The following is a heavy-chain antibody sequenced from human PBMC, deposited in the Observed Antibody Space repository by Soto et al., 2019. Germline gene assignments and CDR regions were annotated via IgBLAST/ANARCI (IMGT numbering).Heavy chain of an antibody. D-gene: IGHD3-16*01. CDR1: GFTFSSYS. V-gene: IGHV3-48*01. J-gene: IGHJ4*02. CDR2: ISSSSSTI. Sequence: GGSLRLSCAASGFTFSSYSMNWVRQAPGKGLEWVSYISSSSSTIYYADSVKGRFTISRDNAKNSLYLQMNSLRAEDTAVYYCARDLGESGGVYWGQGTLVTVSS. CDR3: ARDLGESGGVY.